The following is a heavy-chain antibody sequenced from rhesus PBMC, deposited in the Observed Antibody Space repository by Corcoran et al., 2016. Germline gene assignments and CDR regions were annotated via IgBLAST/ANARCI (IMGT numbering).Heavy chain of an antibody. D-gene: IGHD1-7*02. CDR3: TREPLFITGTTYRFFDY. J-gene: IGHJ4*01. V-gene: IGHV3-136*01. CDR1: GFTFSSFD. Sequence: EVQLVESGGGLVQPGGSLRLSCVASGFTFSSFDMSWVRQAPVKGLVWVSYISYTDKTIYYAASVKGRFTISRDNAKNSLSLQMSSLRAEDTAVYYCTREPLFITGTTYRFFDYWGQGVLVTVSS. CDR2: ISYTDKTI.